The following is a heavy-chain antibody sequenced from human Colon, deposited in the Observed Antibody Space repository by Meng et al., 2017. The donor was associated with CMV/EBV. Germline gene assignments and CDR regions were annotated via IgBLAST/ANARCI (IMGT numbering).Heavy chain of an antibody. Sequence: GSLRLSCTVSSGSISSSGYYWVWIRQPPGKGLEWIGSIYYGGSTYYNPSLKSRVTISVDTSKNFFSLKLRYVTAADTAVYYCARRGFTSRPLWGQGTLVTVSS. CDR1: SGSISSSGYY. J-gene: IGHJ4*02. V-gene: IGHV4-39*02. CDR3: ARRGFTSRPL. CDR2: IYYGGST. D-gene: IGHD6-6*01.